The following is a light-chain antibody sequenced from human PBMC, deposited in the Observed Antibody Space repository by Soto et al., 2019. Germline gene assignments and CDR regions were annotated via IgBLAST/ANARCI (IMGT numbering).Light chain of an antibody. V-gene: IGKV3-15*01. CDR1: QSIRNN. CDR3: QQYNNWPPYT. Sequence: IVMTQSPATLSVSPGERATLSCRASQSIRNNLAWYQQRPGQAPRLLIYAASTRATGIPARFSGSGSGTEFTLTISSLQSEDFAVYYCQQYNNWPPYTFGQGTKLEI. CDR2: AAS. J-gene: IGKJ2*01.